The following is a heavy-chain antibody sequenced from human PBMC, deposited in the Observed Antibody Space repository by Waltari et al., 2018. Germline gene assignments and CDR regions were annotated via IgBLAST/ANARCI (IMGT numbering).Heavy chain of an antibody. CDR1: GYTFTSYY. V-gene: IGHV1-46*01. J-gene: IGHJ6*02. CDR3: ARDQWFGEALPGYYYYYGMDV. D-gene: IGHD3-10*01. Sequence: VQLVQSGAEVKKPGASVKVSCKASGYTFTSYYMHWVRQAPGQGLEWMGIINPSGGSTSYAQKFQGRVTITRDTSTSTVYMELSSLRSEDTAVDYCARDQWFGEALPGYYYYYGMDVWGQGTTVTVSS. CDR2: INPSGGST.